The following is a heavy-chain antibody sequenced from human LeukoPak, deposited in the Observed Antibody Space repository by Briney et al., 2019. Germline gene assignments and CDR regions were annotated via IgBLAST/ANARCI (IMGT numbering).Heavy chain of an antibody. CDR2: IKQDGSEK. V-gene: IGHV3-7*03. D-gene: IGHD3-16*01. Sequence: PGGSLRLSCAASGFTFSNYWMSWVRQAPGKGLEWVANIKQDGSEKYYVDSEKGRFTISRDNAKNSLYLQMNSLRAEDTAVYYCARDLSWGRPTYWGQGTLVTVSS. CDR1: GFTFSNYW. J-gene: IGHJ4*02. CDR3: ARDLSWGRPTY.